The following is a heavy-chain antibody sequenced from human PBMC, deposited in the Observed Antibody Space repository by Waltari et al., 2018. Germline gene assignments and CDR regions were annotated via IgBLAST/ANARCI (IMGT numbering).Heavy chain of an antibody. V-gene: IGHV3-7*03. CDR2: IKQDGSEK. CDR1: GLTFRNYG. Sequence: EVQLVESGGGLVQPGGSLRLSCAASGLTFRNYGMTGVRQVPGKGLEWVANIKQDGSEKYYVDSVKGRFTISRDNANNLLYLQMNSLRGGDTAVYYCASRYCSIDRCYASSWNSFDCWGQGTLVTVSS. CDR3: ASRYCSIDRCYASSWNSFDC. J-gene: IGHJ4*02. D-gene: IGHD2-15*01.